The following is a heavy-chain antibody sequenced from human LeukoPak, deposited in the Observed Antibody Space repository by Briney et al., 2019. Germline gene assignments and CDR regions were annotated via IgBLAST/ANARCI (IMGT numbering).Heavy chain of an antibody. CDR2: IIPIFGTA. Sequence: SVKVSCKASGGTFSSYAISWVRQAPGQGLEWMGGIIPIFGTANYPQKFQGRVTITADESTSTAYMELSSLRSEDTAVYYCARGGFLNRFKAGYYYYGMDVWGQGTTVTVSS. CDR1: GGTFSSYA. CDR3: ARGGFLNRFKAGYYYYGMDV. J-gene: IGHJ6*02. D-gene: IGHD1-14*01. V-gene: IGHV1-69*13.